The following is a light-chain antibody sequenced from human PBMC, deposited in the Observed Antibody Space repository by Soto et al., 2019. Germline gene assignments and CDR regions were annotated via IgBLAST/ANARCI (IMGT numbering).Light chain of an antibody. CDR1: SSNIGNNA. V-gene: IGLV1-36*01. Sequence: QSVLTQPPSVSEAPRQRVTISCSGSSSNIGNNAVNWYQQLPGKAPKLLIYYDDLLPSGVSDRFSGSKSGTSASLAISGLQSEDEADYYCAAWDDSLNGRVFGTETKVTVL. J-gene: IGLJ1*01. CDR2: YDD. CDR3: AAWDDSLNGRV.